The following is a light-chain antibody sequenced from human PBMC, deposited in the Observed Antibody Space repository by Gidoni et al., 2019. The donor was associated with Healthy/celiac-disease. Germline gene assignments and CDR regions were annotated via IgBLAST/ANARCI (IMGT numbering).Light chain of an antibody. Sequence: LSVSPGERATLSCRASQSVSSNLAWYQQKPGQAPRLLIYGASTRATGIPARFSGSGSGTEFTLTISSLQSEDFAVYYCQQYNNWPPVTFGGGTKVEIK. CDR1: QSVSSN. J-gene: IGKJ4*01. CDR3: QQYNNWPPVT. CDR2: GAS. V-gene: IGKV3-15*01.